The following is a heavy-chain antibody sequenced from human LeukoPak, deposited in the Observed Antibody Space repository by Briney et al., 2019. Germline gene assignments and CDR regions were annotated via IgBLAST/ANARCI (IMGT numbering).Heavy chain of an antibody. CDR3: ARASARYDYVWGSYRTSFDY. Sequence: GASVKVSCKASGYIFTNYYIHWVRQAPGQGLEWMGIINPGGGSTNYAQKFQGRVTITTDESTSTAYMELSSPRSEDTVVYYCARASARYDYVWGSYRTSFDYWGQGILVTVSS. J-gene: IGHJ4*02. CDR1: GYIFTNYY. CDR2: INPGGGST. V-gene: IGHV1-46*01. D-gene: IGHD3-16*02.